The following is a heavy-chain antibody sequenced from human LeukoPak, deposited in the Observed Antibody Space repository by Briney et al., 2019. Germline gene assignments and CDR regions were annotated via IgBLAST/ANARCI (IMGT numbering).Heavy chain of an antibody. V-gene: IGHV4-59*01. J-gene: IGHJ4*02. D-gene: IGHD2-21*01. CDR1: GGSISSYY. Sequence: SETLSLTCTVSGGSISSYYWSWIRQPPGKGLEWIGYIYYSGSTNYNPSLKSRVTISVDTSKNQFSLKLSSVTAADTAVYYCARGVGPLFRFDYWGQGTLVTVSS. CDR3: ARGVGPLFRFDY. CDR2: IYYSGST.